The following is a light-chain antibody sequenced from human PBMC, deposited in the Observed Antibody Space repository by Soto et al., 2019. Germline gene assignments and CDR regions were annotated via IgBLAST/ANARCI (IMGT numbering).Light chain of an antibody. Sequence: DIQMTQSTSSLSASVGDRVTITCRASQGISNYLAWYQQRPGKVPKLLIYAASTLQSDVPSRFSGSGSGTDFTLTISSLQPEDAATYYCPTANSAPPTFGQGSKV. V-gene: IGKV1-27*01. J-gene: IGKJ1*01. CDR1: QGISNY. CDR2: AAS. CDR3: PTANSAPPT.